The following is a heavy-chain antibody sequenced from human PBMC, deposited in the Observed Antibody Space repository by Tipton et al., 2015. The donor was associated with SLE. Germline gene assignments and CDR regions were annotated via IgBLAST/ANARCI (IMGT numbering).Heavy chain of an antibody. Sequence: TCYNPSLRSRVTTSVDTSKNQFSLKLSSVTAADTALYYCARDVEDLCLLDYWGQGTLVTVSS. D-gene: IGHD2-15*01. CDR3: ARDVEDLCLLDY. J-gene: IGHJ4*02. CDR2: T. V-gene: IGHV4-30-2*04.